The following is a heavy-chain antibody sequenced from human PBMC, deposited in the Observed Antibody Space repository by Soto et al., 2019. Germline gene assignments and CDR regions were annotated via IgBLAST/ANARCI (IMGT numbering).Heavy chain of an antibody. V-gene: IGHV4-30-4*01. J-gene: IGHJ6*02. CDR3: ARVVVAASYYYYGMDV. CDR1: GGSISSGDYY. CDR2: IYYSGST. D-gene: IGHD2-15*01. Sequence: SETLSLTCTVSGGSISSGDYYWSWIRQPPGKGLEWIGYIYYSGSTYYNPSLKSRVTISVDTSKNQFSLKLSSVTAADAAVYYCARVVVAASYYYYGMDVWGQGTTVTSP.